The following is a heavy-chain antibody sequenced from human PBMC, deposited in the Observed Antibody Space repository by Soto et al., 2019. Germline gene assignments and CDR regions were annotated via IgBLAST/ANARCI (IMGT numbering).Heavy chain of an antibody. J-gene: IGHJ5*02. CDR1: GGSFSGYY. D-gene: IGHD2-8*02. CDR3: ARDLVAAAATPPHWFDP. Sequence: PSETLSLTCAVYGGSFSGYYWSWIRQPPGKGLEWIGEINHSGSTNYNPSLKSRATISVDTSKNQFSLKLTSVTAADTAVYYCARDLVAAAATPPHWFDPSGQGTLLT. V-gene: IGHV4-34*01. CDR2: INHSGST.